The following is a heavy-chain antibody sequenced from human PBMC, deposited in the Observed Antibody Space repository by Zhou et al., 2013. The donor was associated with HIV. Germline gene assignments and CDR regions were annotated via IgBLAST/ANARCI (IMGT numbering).Heavy chain of an antibody. CDR3: ARAAAASPQDY. Sequence: QVQLVQSGAEVKKPGTSVKVSCKTSGYTFTNYYIHWVRQAPGQGPEWMGWLNPVNGDTMSAQKFQGRFTMTRDTSMNTAYMAMNRLTSDDTAVYYCARAAAASPQDYWGHGTLITVSS. J-gene: IGHJ4*01. CDR1: GYTFTNYY. D-gene: IGHD6-13*01. CDR2: LNPVNGDT. V-gene: IGHV1-2*02.